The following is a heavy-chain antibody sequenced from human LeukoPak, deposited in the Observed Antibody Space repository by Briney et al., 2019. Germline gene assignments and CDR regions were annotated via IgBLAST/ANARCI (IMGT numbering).Heavy chain of an antibody. J-gene: IGHJ4*02. Sequence: GGSLRLSCAASGFTFSSYGMHWVRQAPGKGLEWVAVIWYDGSNKYYADSVKGRFTISRDNSKNTLYLQMNSLRAEDTAVYYCARGHISGVVVPAAPGGTTDFDYWGQGTLVTVSS. V-gene: IGHV3-33*01. D-gene: IGHD2-2*01. CDR1: GFTFSSYG. CDR3: ARGHISGVVVPAAPGGTTDFDY. CDR2: IWYDGSNK.